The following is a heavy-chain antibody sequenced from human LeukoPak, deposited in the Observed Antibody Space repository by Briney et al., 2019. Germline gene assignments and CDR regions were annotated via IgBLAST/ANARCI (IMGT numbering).Heavy chain of an antibody. CDR2: MNPNSGNT. Sequence: ASVKVSCKASGYTFTSYDINWVRQATGQGLEWMGWMNPNSGNTGYAQKFQGRVTMTRNTSISTAYMELSSLRSDDTAVYYCARGVRIVRGVIMGPFDYWGQGTLVTVSS. CDR1: GYTFTSYD. CDR3: ARGVRIVRGVIMGPFDY. V-gene: IGHV1-8*01. D-gene: IGHD3-10*01. J-gene: IGHJ4*02.